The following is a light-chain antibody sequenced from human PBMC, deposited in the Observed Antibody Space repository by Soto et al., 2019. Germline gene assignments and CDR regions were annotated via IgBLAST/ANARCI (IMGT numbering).Light chain of an antibody. Sequence: QSVLTQPPSVSGAPGQRGTSSCTGSSSNFGAGYEVHWYKQVPGAAPTLVIFNNLNRPSGVPERFSGSKSGTSASLVNSGLQAEDEADYYCQSFDSSLRVYVFGSGTKVTVL. V-gene: IGLV1-40*01. CDR1: SSNFGAGYE. J-gene: IGLJ1*01. CDR3: QSFDSSLRVYV. CDR2: NNL.